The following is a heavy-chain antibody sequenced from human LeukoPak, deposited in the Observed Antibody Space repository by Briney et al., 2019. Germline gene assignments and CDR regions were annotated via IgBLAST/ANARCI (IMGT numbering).Heavy chain of an antibody. J-gene: IGHJ4*02. CDR3: AKDDTMTTVVTRGPDY. Sequence: PGGSLRLSCAASGFTFSSYGMHWVRQAPGKGLEWVAFIRYDGSNKYYADSVKGRFTISRDNSKNTLYLQMNSLRAEDTAVYYCAKDDTMTTVVTRGPDYWGQGTLVTVSS. CDR1: GFTFSSYG. V-gene: IGHV3-30*02. CDR2: IRYDGSNK. D-gene: IGHD4-23*01.